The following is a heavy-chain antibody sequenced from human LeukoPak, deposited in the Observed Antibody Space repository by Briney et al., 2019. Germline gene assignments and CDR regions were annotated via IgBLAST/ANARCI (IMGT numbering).Heavy chain of an antibody. V-gene: IGHV3-7*03. D-gene: IGHD6-13*01. Sequence: GGSLRLSCAASGFTFSSYWMSWVRQAPGKGLEWVANIKQDGSEKYYVDSVKGRFTISRDNAKNSLCLQMNSLRAEDTAVYYCAKDRSGGIAAAGTAFDIWGQGTMVTVSS. CDR2: IKQDGSEK. CDR3: AKDRSGGIAAAGTAFDI. CDR1: GFTFSSYW. J-gene: IGHJ3*02.